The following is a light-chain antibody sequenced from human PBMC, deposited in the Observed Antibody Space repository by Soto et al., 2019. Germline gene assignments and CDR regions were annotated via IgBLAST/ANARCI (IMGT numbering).Light chain of an antibody. CDR2: QDS. J-gene: IGLJ2*01. Sequence: SSELTQQPSVSVSPGQTASITCSGGKLGDKYACWYQQKPGQSPVLVIYQDSKRPSGIPERFSGSNSGNTATLTISGTQAMDEADYYCQAWDSSTAEVFGGGTKLTVL. CDR3: QAWDSSTAEV. CDR1: KLGDKY. V-gene: IGLV3-1*01.